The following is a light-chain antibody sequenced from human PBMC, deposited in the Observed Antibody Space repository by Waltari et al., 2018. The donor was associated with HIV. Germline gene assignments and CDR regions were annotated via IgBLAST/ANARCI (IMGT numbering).Light chain of an antibody. CDR1: ELPDHY. CDR2: KDK. Sequence: YELTQPPSVSVSPGQTAKIICSGDELPDHYAHWYQQRPGQAPVLVLYKDKERPSGIPEGFAGSSSGTTATLTISGVLEEDEADYYCQSADSSETLGVFGGGTKLTVL. CDR3: QSADSSETLGV. J-gene: IGLJ3*02. V-gene: IGLV3-25*03.